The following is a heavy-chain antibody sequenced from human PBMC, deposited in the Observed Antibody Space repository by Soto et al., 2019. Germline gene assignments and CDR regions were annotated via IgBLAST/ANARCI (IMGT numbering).Heavy chain of an antibody. CDR2: ISAYNGNT. D-gene: IGHD3-22*01. CDR3: AREGYYDSSGYQYGMDV. J-gene: IGHJ6*02. Sequence: QVQLVQSGAEVKKPGASVKVSCKASGYTFTSYGISWVRQAPGQGLEWMGWISAYNGNTNYAQKLQGRVTMTTDTSTSNAYMELRSLRSDDTAVYYCAREGYYDSSGYQYGMDVWGQGTTVTVSS. CDR1: GYTFTSYG. V-gene: IGHV1-18*01.